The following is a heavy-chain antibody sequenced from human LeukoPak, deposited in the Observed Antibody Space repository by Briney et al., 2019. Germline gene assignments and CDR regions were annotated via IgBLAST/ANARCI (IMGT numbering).Heavy chain of an antibody. J-gene: IGHJ4*02. D-gene: IGHD3-22*01. Sequence: SCKASGYTFTSYAMHWVRQAPGKGLEWVAVISYDGSNKYYADSVKGRFTISRDNSKNTLYLQMNSLRAEDTAVYYCARDMGRTITMIVVVTKYYFDYWGQGTLVTVSS. CDR2: ISYDGSNK. CDR3: ARDMGRTITMIVVVTKYYFDY. V-gene: IGHV3-30-3*01. CDR1: GYTFTSYA.